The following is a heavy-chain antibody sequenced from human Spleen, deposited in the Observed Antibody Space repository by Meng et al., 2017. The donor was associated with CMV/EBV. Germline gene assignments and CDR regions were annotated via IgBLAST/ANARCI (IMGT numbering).Heavy chain of an antibody. Sequence: GESLKISCAASEFNVTSTYMNWVRQAPGKGLAWVAVIYSGGHRYYAGSVKGRFTISRDNSKNTLHLQMNSLRAEDTAMYYCARAGTSSGAFDIWGQGTMVTVSS. V-gene: IGHV3-53*01. D-gene: IGHD6-6*01. CDR3: ARAGTSSGAFDI. J-gene: IGHJ3*02. CDR1: EFNVTSTY. CDR2: IYSGGHR.